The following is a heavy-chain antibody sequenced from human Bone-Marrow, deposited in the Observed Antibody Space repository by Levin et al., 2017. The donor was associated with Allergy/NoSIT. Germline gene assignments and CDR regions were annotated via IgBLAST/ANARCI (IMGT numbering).Heavy chain of an antibody. CDR2: LNWNGGDI. V-gene: IGHV3-9*01. CDR3: ARGAYCSGGSCAFDI. J-gene: IGHJ3*02. Sequence: GGSLRLSCTASGFTFDDYSMHWVRQAPGKGLEWVSGLNWNGGDIGYADSVKGRFTMSRDNAKNSVYLQMDSLRTEDTAVYFCARGAYCSGGSCAFDIWGQGTMVTVSS. CDR1: GFTFDDYS. D-gene: IGHD2-15*01.